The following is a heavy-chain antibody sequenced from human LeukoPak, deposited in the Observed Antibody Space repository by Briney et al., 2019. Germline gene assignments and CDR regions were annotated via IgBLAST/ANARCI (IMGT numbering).Heavy chain of an antibody. Sequence: GGSLRLSCAASGFTFSSYSMHWVRQAPGKGLEWVGFIRGKTYGGTTEYAASVKGRFTISRDDPKSIAYLQMNSLKTEDTAVYYCTRAGGRSGYNYVDYWGQGTLVTVSS. D-gene: IGHD5-24*01. CDR3: TRAGGRSGYNYVDY. CDR2: IRGKTYGGTT. CDR1: GFTFSSYS. V-gene: IGHV3-49*04. J-gene: IGHJ4*02.